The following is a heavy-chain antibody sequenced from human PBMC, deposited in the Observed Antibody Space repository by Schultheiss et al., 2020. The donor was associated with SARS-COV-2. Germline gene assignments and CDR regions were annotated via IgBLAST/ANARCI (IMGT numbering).Heavy chain of an antibody. D-gene: IGHD5-12*01. J-gene: IGHJ6*02. V-gene: IGHV4-59*01. Sequence: SETLSLTCTVSGGSMNSYYWSWIRQPPGKGLEWIGYIYYSGSTNYNPSLKSRVTISVDTSKNQFSLKLSSVTAADTAVYYCAKGIVATLARYYYYGMDVWGQGTTVTVSS. CDR3: AKGIVATLARYYYYGMDV. CDR2: IYYSGST. CDR1: GGSMNSYY.